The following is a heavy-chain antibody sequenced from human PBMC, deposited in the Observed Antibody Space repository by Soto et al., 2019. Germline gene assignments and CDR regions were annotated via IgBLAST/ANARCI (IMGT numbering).Heavy chain of an antibody. CDR2: ISAYNGNT. CDR3: ARDIVVVPAASFDI. D-gene: IGHD2-2*01. J-gene: IGHJ3*02. CDR1: GYTFASYG. V-gene: IGHV1-18*01. Sequence: ASVKVSCKASGYTFASYGISWVRQAPGQGLEWMGWISAYNGNTNYAQKLQGRVTMTTDTSTSTAYMELRSLRSDDTAVYYCARDIVVVPAASFDIWGQGTMVTVSS.